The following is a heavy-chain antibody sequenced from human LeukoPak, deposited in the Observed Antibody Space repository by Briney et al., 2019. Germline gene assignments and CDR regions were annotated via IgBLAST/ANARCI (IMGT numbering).Heavy chain of an antibody. CDR1: GYTLTEVS. J-gene: IGHJ4*02. CDR2: FDPEDGET. D-gene: IGHD3-10*01. CDR3: ATGGTYSYGDTTYHTFDY. V-gene: IGHV1-24*01. Sequence: ASVKVSCKVSGYTLTEVSIHWVRQTPGEGLEWMGGFDPEDGETIYAQKFQGRVYMTEDTSTDTANMELSSLRSEDTAVHYCATGGTYSYGDTTYHTFDYWGQGTLLTVSS.